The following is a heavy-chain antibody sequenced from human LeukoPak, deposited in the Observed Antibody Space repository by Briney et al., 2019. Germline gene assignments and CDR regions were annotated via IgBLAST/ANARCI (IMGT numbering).Heavy chain of an antibody. Sequence: SETLSLTCTVSGGSISSGSYYWSWIRQPAGKGLEWIGRIYTSGSTNYNPSLKSRVTISVDTSKNQFSLKLSSVTAADTAVYYCATSSTTDWYYYYMDVWGKGTTVTVSS. D-gene: IGHD2-2*01. V-gene: IGHV4-61*02. CDR3: ATSSTTDWYYYYMDV. J-gene: IGHJ6*03. CDR2: IYTSGST. CDR1: GGSISSGSYY.